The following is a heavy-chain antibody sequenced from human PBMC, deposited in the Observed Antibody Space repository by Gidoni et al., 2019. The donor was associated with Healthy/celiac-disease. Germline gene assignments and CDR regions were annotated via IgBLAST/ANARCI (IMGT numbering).Heavy chain of an antibody. CDR1: GGSISSGGYS. J-gene: IGHJ3*02. CDR3: ARGMDYSNYRTAFDI. V-gene: IGHV4-30-2*01. Sequence: QLQLQESGSGLVKPSQTLSLTCAVSGGSISSGGYSWSWIRQPPGKGLEWIGYIYHSGSTYYNPSLKSRVTISVDRSKNQFSLKLSSVTAADTAVYYCARGMDYSNYRTAFDIWGQGTMVTVSS. CDR2: IYHSGST. D-gene: IGHD4-4*01.